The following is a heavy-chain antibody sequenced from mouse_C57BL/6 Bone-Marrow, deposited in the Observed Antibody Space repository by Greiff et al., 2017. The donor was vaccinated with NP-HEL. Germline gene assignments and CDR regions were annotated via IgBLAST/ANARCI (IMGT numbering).Heavy chain of an antibody. CDR1: GYSITSGYY. J-gene: IGHJ4*01. CDR3: ARESYFNAMDY. D-gene: IGHD2-10*01. V-gene: IGHV3-6*01. Sequence: VQLQQSGPGLVKPSQSLSLTCSVTGYSITSGYYWNWIRQFPGNKLEWMGYISYDGSNNYNPSLKNRISITRDTSKNQFFLKLNSVTTEDTATYYCARESYFNAMDYWGQGTSVTVSS. CDR2: ISYDGSN.